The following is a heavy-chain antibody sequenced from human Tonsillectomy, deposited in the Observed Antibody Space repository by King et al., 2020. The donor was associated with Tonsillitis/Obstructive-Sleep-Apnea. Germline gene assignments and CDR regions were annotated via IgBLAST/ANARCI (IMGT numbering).Heavy chain of an antibody. D-gene: IGHD3-16*01. J-gene: IGHJ5*02. CDR2: ISSSGSTI. V-gene: IGHV3-48*03. CDR1: GFTFSSYE. Sequence: VQLVESGGGSVQPGGSLRLSCAASGFTFSSYEFNWVRQAPGKGLEWLSYISSSGSTIYYADSVKGRFTISRDNAKNSLYLQMNGLRAEDTAVYYCAREGLYDYSPWGQGTLVTVSS. CDR3: AREGLYDYSP.